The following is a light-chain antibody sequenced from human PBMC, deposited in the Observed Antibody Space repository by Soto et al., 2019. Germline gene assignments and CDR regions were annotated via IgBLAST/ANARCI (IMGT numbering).Light chain of an antibody. CDR2: AVS. Sequence: EIVLTQSPGTLTLSPGESAALSCRASQTISNNYLVWYRQKPGQAPRILIYAVSSRAAGIPDRFSGSGSGTDFALTIARLEPEDAAVYYCQQHSNSPWTFGQGTRVEI. CDR3: QQHSNSPWT. J-gene: IGKJ1*01. V-gene: IGKV3-20*01. CDR1: QTISNNY.